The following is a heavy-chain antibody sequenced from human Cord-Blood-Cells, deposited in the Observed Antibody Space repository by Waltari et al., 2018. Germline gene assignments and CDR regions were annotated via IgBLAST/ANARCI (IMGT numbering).Heavy chain of an antibody. CDR1: GGSFSGYY. Sequence: QVQLQQWGAGLLKPSETLSLTCAVYGGSFSGYYWSWIRQPPGKGLEWIGEINHSGSTNYNPSLKNRVTISVDTSKNQFSLKLSSVTAADTAVYYCARGGGIAADPFDYWGQGTLVTVSS. D-gene: IGHD6-13*01. J-gene: IGHJ4*02. CDR3: ARGGGIAADPFDY. CDR2: INHSGST. V-gene: IGHV4-34*01.